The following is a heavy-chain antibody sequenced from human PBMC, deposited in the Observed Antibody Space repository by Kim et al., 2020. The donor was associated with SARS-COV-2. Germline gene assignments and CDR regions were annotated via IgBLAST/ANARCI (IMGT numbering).Heavy chain of an antibody. D-gene: IGHD1-26*01. CDR2: SDH. Sequence: SDHRYSPSFQGQVTISADKSISTAYLQWSSLKASDTAMYYCARLDGREDYWGQGTLVTVSS. CDR3: ARLDGREDY. V-gene: IGHV5-51*01. J-gene: IGHJ4*02.